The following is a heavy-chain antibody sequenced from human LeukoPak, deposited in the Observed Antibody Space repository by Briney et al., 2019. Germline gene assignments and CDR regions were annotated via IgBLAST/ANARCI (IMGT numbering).Heavy chain of an antibody. V-gene: IGHV1-69*04. CDR1: GGTFSSYA. CDR2: IIPILGIA. D-gene: IGHD1-26*01. J-gene: IGHJ4*02. CDR3: ARQVGATTPLIY. Sequence: ASVKVSCKASGGTFSSYAISWVRQAPGQGLEWMGRIIPILGIANYAQKFQGRVTITADKSTSTAYMELSSLRSEDTAVYYCARQVGATTPLIYWGRGTLVTVSS.